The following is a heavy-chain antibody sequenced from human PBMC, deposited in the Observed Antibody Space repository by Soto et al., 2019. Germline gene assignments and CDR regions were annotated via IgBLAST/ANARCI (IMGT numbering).Heavy chain of an antibody. CDR3: ARGRYGDY. D-gene: IGHD1-1*01. CDR1: GYGFTTYG. J-gene: IGHJ4*02. V-gene: IGHV1-18*01. CDR2: ISAHNGNT. Sequence: QVHLVQSGAEVKKPGASVKVSSKGSGYGFTTYGITWVRQAPGQGLEWMAWISAHNGNTNYAQKVQGRVTVTRDTSTSTAYMELRSLRYDDTAVYYCARGRYGDYWGQGALVTVSS.